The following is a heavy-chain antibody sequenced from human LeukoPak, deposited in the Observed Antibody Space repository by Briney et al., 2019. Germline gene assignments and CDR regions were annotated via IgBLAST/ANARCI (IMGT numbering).Heavy chain of an antibody. V-gene: IGHV3-48*03. CDR1: GFPFSSYE. J-gene: IGHJ3*02. CDR2: ISTSGSTI. Sequence: PGGSLRLSCVASGFPFSSYEMTWVRQAPGKGLEWVSYISTSGSTINYADSVKGRFTISRDNAKNSLYLQMNSLRAEDTAVYYCAKLYYYDSGDAFDIWGQGTMVTVSS. CDR3: AKLYYYDSGDAFDI. D-gene: IGHD3-22*01.